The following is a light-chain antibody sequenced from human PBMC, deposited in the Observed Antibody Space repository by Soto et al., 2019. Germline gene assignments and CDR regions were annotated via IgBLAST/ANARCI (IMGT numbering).Light chain of an antibody. CDR3: QQYNSDPYT. CDR2: DAS. J-gene: IGKJ2*01. CDR1: QSISSW. V-gene: IGKV1-5*01. Sequence: DIQMTQSPSTLSASVGDRVTITCRASQSISSWLAWYQQKPGKAPKLLIYDASSLESGVPSRFSGSGSGTEFTLTISSLQPNDFATDYGQQYNSDPYTFGQGTKLESK.